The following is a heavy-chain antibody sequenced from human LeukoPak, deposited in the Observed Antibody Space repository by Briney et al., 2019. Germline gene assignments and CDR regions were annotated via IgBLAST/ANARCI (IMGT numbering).Heavy chain of an antibody. J-gene: IGHJ5*02. Sequence: VGTLRLSCAASGFTFRVYAMNWVRQAPGKGPEWVSAIGGSGDNTYYADSVRGRFTISRENSKNMVYLQMNSLRAEDTAIYYCAKDRGPYVGIASNWLDPWGPGTLVIVSS. CDR2: IGGSGDNT. CDR1: GFTFRVYA. V-gene: IGHV3-23*01. CDR3: AKDRGPYVGIASNWLDP. D-gene: IGHD3-16*01.